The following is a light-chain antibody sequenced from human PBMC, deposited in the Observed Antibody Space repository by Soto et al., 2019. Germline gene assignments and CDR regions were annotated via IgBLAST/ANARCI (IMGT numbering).Light chain of an antibody. CDR2: AAS. CDR3: QQSYSAPRT. V-gene: IGKV1-39*01. J-gene: IGKJ1*01. CDR1: QSINTY. Sequence: DIQMTQSPSSLSASVGDRVTITCRTSQSINTYLNWYQHKPGQAPKLLIYAASSLQSGVPSRFSGSGSGTDFTLTISSLQPEDFATYYCQQSYSAPRTFGQGTKVDIK.